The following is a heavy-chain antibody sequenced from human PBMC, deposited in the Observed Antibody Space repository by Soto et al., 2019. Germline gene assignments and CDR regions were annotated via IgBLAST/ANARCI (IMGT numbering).Heavy chain of an antibody. CDR1: GGSFRGYY. CDR3: ARQEVPQWFTKGYYGMDV. J-gene: IGHJ6*02. Sequence: PSETLTLTCAVYGGSFRGYYWTWIRQPPGKGLEWIGEINHRGNTNYNPSLKSRVTISVDTSKNQFSLKLTSVTAADTAVYYCARQEVPQWFTKGYYGMDVWDQGTTVTVS. CDR2: INHRGNT. V-gene: IGHV4-34*01. D-gene: IGHD2-8*01.